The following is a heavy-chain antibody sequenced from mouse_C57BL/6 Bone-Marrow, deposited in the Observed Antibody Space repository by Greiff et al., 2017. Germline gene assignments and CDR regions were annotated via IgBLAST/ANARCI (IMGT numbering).Heavy chain of an antibody. J-gene: IGHJ4*01. CDR3: AREGDYYGSNYYAMDY. CDR2: IYPGSGST. CDR1: GYTFTSYW. V-gene: IGHV1-55*01. Sequence: QVQLQQPGAELVKPGASVKMSCKASGYTFTSYWITWVKQRPGQGLEWIGDIYPGSGSTNYNEKFKSKATLTVDTSSSTAYMQLSSLTSEDSAVYYCAREGDYYGSNYYAMDYWGQGTSVTVSS. D-gene: IGHD1-1*01.